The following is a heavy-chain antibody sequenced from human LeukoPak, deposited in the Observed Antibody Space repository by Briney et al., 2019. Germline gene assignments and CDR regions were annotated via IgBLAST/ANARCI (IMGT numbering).Heavy chain of an antibody. CDR2: IRSKLHGGTT. D-gene: IGHD2-15*01. CDR1: GFSFGDYA. J-gene: IGHJ4*02. V-gene: IGHV3-49*04. CDR3: SGGSSARSWVGFDH. Sequence: PGGSLRLSCTTSGFSFGDYALSWVRQAPGKGLEWVGFIRSKLHGGTTEYAASVKGRFTISRDDSKSTAYLQMNSLKSEDRGIYYCSGGSSARSWVGFDHWGQGTLVTVSS.